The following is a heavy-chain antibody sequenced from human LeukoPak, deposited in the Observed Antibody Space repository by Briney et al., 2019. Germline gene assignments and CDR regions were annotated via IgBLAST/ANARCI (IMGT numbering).Heavy chain of an antibody. V-gene: IGHV3-23*01. D-gene: IGHD3-10*01. CDR2: ISNSGGST. Sequence: GGSLRLSCAASGFTFSSYGMSWVRQAPGKGLEWVSGISNSGGSTYYADSVKGRFTISRDNSKNTLYLQMNSLRAEDTAVYYCAKVHRAYDYDSGSYYDSGFDYWGQGTLVTVSS. CDR3: AKVHRAYDYDSGSYYDSGFDY. J-gene: IGHJ4*02. CDR1: GFTFSSYG.